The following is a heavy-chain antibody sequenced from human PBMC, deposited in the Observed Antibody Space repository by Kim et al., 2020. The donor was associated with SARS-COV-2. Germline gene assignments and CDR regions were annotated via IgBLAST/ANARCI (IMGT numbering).Heavy chain of an antibody. J-gene: IGHJ6*02. V-gene: IGHV1-46*01. CDR1: GYTFTSYY. CDR3: ASSYYYGMDV. CDR2: INPTGGST. Sequence: ASVKVSCKASGYTFTSYYMHWMRQAPGQGLEWMEIINPTGGSTSYAQKLQGRVTMTSDTSTSTVYMELSSLRSEDTAVYFCASSYYYGMDVWGQGTTVTV.